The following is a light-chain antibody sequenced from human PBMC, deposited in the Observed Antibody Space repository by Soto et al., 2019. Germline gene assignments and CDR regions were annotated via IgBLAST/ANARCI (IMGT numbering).Light chain of an antibody. Sequence: EIVLTQSPVTLSLSPGQRATLSCRASVMISTYVAWYQQKPGQAPRLLIYDASNRATGVPARFSGSGSGTDFTLTISALEPEDFAVYYCQQYGDWPPETFGQGTKLEI. CDR2: DAS. V-gene: IGKV3-11*01. CDR3: QQYGDWPPET. CDR1: VMISTY. J-gene: IGKJ2*01.